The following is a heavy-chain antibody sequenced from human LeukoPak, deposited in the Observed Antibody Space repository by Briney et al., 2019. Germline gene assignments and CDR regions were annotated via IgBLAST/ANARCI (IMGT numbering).Heavy chain of an antibody. CDR3: ARGVFYSSGWYDY. CDR2: IYYSGST. CDR1: GGSITSSSYY. D-gene: IGHD6-19*01. V-gene: IGHV4-39*07. J-gene: IGHJ4*02. Sequence: PSETLSLTCTVAGGSITSSSYYWGWIRQPPGKGLEWIGSIYYSGSTNYNPSLKSRVTISVDTSKNQFSLKLSSVTAADTAVYYCARGVFYSSGWYDYWGQGTLVTVSS.